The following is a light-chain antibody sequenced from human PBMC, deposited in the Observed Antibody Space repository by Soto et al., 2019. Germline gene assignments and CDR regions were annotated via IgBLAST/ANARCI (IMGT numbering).Light chain of an antibody. CDR2: GGS. CDR3: QQYNYWPPYT. Sequence: EVVMTQSPATLSASPWERVTLSCRASQNLGSSLAWYQQRPGQAPSLLLYGGSTRATGIPARCSGSGSGTEFTVTIISLQSEDFAVYYCQQYNYWPPYTFGQGTNREFK. V-gene: IGKV3-15*01. CDR1: QNLGSS. J-gene: IGKJ2*01.